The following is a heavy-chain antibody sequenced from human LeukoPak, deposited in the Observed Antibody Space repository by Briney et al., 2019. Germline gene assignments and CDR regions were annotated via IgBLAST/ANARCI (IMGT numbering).Heavy chain of an antibody. CDR3: ARDGSGYSYAL. Sequence: PGGSLRLSCAASGFTFSSYSMNRVRQAPGKGLEWVSYISSSSSTIYYADSVKGRFTISRDNAKNSLYLQMNSLRAEDTAVYYCARDGSGYSYALWGQGALVTVSS. D-gene: IGHD5-18*01. V-gene: IGHV3-48*01. CDR2: ISSSSSTI. CDR1: GFTFSSYS. J-gene: IGHJ4*02.